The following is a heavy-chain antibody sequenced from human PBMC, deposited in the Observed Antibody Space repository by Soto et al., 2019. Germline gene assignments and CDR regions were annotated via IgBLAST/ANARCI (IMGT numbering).Heavy chain of an antibody. J-gene: IGHJ5*02. CDR2: IYYSGST. CDR1: GGSISSGGYY. D-gene: IGHD4-17*01. V-gene: IGHV4-31*03. CDR3: ASYYGGNSFLWFDP. Sequence: PSETLSLTCTVSGGSISSGGYYWSWIRQHPGKGREWIGYIYYSGSTYYNPSLKSRVTISVDTSKNQFSLKLSSVTAADTAVYYCASYYGGNSFLWFDPWGQGTLVTVSS.